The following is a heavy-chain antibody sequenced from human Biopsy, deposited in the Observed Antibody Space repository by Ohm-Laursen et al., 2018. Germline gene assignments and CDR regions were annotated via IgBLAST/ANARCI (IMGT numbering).Heavy chain of an antibody. CDR1: GFTFSTYW. Sequence: SLRLSCAASGFTFSTYWMTWVRQAPGKGLEWVANINQDGSEKYYVDSVKGRFTISRDNAKDSLDLQMSSLRVEDMALYYCASAHQYCSATTCNGGSDFWGQGTLVTVSS. CDR2: INQDGSEK. J-gene: IGHJ4*02. CDR3: ASAHQYCSATTCNGGSDF. D-gene: IGHD2-15*01. V-gene: IGHV3-7*01.